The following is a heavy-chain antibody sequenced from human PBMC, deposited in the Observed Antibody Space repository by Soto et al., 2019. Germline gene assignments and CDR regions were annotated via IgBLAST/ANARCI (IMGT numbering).Heavy chain of an antibody. J-gene: IGHJ6*02. V-gene: IGHV1-8*01. CDR1: GYTFTSCD. CDR2: INPNSGNT. Sequence: ASVKVSCKASGYTFTSCDINWVRQATGQGLEWMGWINPNSGNTGYAQKFQGRVTMTRNTSISTAYMELSSLRSEDTAVYYCASLYYDILTGDYYYYYGMDVWGQGTTVTVSS. CDR3: ASLYYDILTGDYYYYYGMDV. D-gene: IGHD3-9*01.